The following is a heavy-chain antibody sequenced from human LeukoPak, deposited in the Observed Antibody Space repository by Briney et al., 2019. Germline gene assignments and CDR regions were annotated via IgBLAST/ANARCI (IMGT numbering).Heavy chain of an antibody. J-gene: IGHJ6*02. CDR1: GGSISSGGYS. CDR3: ARGAVRGVRPYYYYYGMDV. D-gene: IGHD3-10*01. V-gene: IGHV4-30-2*01. CDR2: IYHSGST. Sequence: QPSETLSLTCAVSGGSISSGGYSWSWIRQPPGKGLEWIGYIYHSGSTYYNPSLKSRVTISVGRSKNQFSLKLSSVTAADTAVYCCARGAVRGVRPYYYYYGMDVWGQGTTVTVSS.